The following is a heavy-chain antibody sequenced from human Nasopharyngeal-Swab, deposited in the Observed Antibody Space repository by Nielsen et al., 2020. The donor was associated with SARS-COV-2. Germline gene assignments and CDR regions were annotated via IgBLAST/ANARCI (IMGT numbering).Heavy chain of an antibody. CDR1: GFLSSNYA. CDR2: IPNDGSNK. J-gene: IGHJ3*02. D-gene: IGHD3-3*01. CDR3: TKNLRSEYLHDAFDI. Sequence: GESLKICCAAAGFLSSNYAMHGVRQAPGKGLEWVAVIPNDGSNKFYGDSVKGQITISRDNSKNTLYLEMNSLRTDDTAVYYCTKNLRSEYLHDAFDIWGQGTMVTVSS. V-gene: IGHV3-30*18.